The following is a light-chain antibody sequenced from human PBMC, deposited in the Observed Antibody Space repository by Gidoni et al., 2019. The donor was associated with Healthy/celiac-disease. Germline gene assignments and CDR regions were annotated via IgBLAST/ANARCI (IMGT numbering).Light chain of an antibody. J-gene: IGLJ3*02. CDR1: SSYVGFYNF. Sequence: SALTQPASVSGSPGQSITISCTGTSSYVGFYNFVSWYQQHPGKAPKLMLYEVSNRPSGVSHRFSGSKSGNTASLTISGLQAEDEADYYCSSYTSSSTWVFGGGTKLTVL. CDR2: EVS. CDR3: SSYTSSSTWV. V-gene: IGLV2-14*01.